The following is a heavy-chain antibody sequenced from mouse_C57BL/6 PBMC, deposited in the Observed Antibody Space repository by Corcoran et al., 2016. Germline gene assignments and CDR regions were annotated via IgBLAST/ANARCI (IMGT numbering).Heavy chain of an antibody. CDR1: GYTFTDYY. CDR3: AGAPRGYYFDY. D-gene: IGHD3-2*02. CDR2: IYPGSGNT. J-gene: IGHJ2*01. Sequence: QVQLKQSGAELVRPGASVKLSCKASGYTFTDYYINWVKQRPGQGLEWIARIYPGSGNTYYNEKFKGKATLTAEKSSSTAYMLLISLTSEDSAVYFCAGAPRGYYFDYWGQGTILTVSS. V-gene: IGHV1-76*01.